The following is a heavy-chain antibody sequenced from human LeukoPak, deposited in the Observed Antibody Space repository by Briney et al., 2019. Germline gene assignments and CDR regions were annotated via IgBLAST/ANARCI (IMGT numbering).Heavy chain of an antibody. CDR3: ARQVVVPYYYGMDV. Sequence: SVNVSCKASGGTFSSYAISWVRQAPGQGLEWMGGIIPIFGTANYAQKFQGRVTITADESTSTAYMELSSLRSEDTAVYYCARQVVVPYYYGMDVWGQGTTVTVSS. V-gene: IGHV1-69*13. CDR2: IIPIFGTA. CDR1: GGTFSSYA. J-gene: IGHJ6*02. D-gene: IGHD3-22*01.